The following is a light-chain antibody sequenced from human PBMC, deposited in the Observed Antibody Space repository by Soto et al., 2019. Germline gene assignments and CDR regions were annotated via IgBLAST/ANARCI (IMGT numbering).Light chain of an antibody. CDR2: GAS. Sequence: EIVMTQSPATLSVSPGERATLSCRVSQSVSSSLAWYQQKPGQAPRLLISGASTRATGVPARFSGSGSETEFTLTISSLQSEDFAVYYCQQYNNWWTFGPGTKVEIK. CDR1: QSVSSS. CDR3: QQYNNWWT. J-gene: IGKJ1*01. V-gene: IGKV3-15*01.